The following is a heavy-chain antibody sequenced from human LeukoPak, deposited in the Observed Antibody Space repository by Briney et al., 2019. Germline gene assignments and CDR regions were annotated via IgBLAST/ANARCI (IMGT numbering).Heavy chain of an antibody. D-gene: IGHD6-19*01. Sequence: ASVKVSCNTSGYTFANYGLAWVRQAPGQGLEWMGWINPSNGNTNYVQNFQGRVTMTTATSTSTAYMDLRSLTSGDTAVYFCPRESGSGQLDYWGQGTLVTVSS. CDR2: INPSNGNT. CDR3: PRESGSGQLDY. V-gene: IGHV1-18*01. CDR1: GYTFANYG. J-gene: IGHJ4*02.